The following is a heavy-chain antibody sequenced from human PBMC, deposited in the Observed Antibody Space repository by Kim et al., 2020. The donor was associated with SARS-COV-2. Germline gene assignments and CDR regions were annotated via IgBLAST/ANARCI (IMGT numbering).Heavy chain of an antibody. CDR2: INHSGST. CDR3: ASGYSYGL. V-gene: IGHV4-34*01. J-gene: IGHJ4*02. CDR1: GGSFSGYY. Sequence: SETLSLTCAVYGGSFSGYYWSWIRQPPGKGLEWVGEINHSGSTNYNPSLTSRVTITVDTSKNQFSRKLSSVAAADTAVYYCASGYSYGLWGQGTLVTVSS. D-gene: IGHD5-18*01.